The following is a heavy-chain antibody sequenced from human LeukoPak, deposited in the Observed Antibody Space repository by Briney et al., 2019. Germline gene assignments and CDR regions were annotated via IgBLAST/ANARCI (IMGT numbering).Heavy chain of an antibody. CDR1: GFTFSSYA. Sequence: GGSLRLSCAASGFTFSSYAMHWVRQAPGKGLEWVAVISYDGSNKYYADSVKGRFTISRDNSKNTLYLQMNSLRAADPAVYYCARDPVPLWSYASSGYLDYWGQGTLVTVSS. V-gene: IGHV3-30-3*01. J-gene: IGHJ4*02. CDR2: ISYDGSNK. D-gene: IGHD3-22*01. CDR3: ARDPVPLWSYASSGYLDY.